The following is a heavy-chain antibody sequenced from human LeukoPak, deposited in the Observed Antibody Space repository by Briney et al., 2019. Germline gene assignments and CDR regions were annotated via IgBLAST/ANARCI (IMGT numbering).Heavy chain of an antibody. CDR3: ARGDLRAYCGRDCLDAFYI. CDR2: MNPNSGNT. Sequence: ASVKVSCKPSGYTFITYDISWGRQATGQGLEWMGWMNPNSGNTGYAQKFQGRVTITRNTSISTAYMELSSLRSEDTAVYYCARGDLRAYCGRDCLDAFYIWGQGTIVTVSS. J-gene: IGHJ3*02. V-gene: IGHV1-8*03. CDR1: GYTFITYD. D-gene: IGHD2-21*02.